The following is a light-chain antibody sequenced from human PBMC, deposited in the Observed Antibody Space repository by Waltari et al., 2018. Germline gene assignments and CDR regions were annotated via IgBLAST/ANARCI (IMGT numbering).Light chain of an antibody. Sequence: QPVLTQPPSASGTPGQRVTISSSGSTSNIGSNYVYWYQQLPGTAPKLLIYRNNQRPSGVPDRFSGSKSGTSASLAISGLRSEDEADYYCAAWDDSLSGPVFGGGTKLTVL. V-gene: IGLV1-47*01. CDR3: AAWDDSLSGPV. CDR1: TSNIGSNY. CDR2: RNN. J-gene: IGLJ3*02.